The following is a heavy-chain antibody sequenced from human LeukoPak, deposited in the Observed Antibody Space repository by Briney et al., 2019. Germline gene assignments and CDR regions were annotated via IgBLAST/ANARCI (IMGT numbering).Heavy chain of an antibody. CDR2: ISYDGSNK. J-gene: IGHJ3*02. V-gene: IGHV3-30-3*01. Sequence: GGSLRLSCAASGFTFSSYAMHWVRQAPGKGLEWVAVISYDGSNKYYADSVKGRFTISRDNSKNTLYLQMNSLRAEDTAVYYCARDYDSSGYYYGRDAFDIWGQGTMVTVSS. CDR1: GFTFSSYA. CDR3: ARDYDSSGYYYGRDAFDI. D-gene: IGHD3-22*01.